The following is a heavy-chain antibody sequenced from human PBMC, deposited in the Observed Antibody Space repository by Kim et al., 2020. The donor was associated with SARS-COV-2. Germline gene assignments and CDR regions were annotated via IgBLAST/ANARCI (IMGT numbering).Heavy chain of an antibody. V-gene: IGHV1-2*02. CDR3: ARGANTLSAFDL. J-gene: IGHJ3*01. CDR2: T. Sequence: TKYAEGFQGRVTMPRDTSISTVYMELSRLKSDDTAVYYCARGANTLSAFDLWGQGTMVTVSS.